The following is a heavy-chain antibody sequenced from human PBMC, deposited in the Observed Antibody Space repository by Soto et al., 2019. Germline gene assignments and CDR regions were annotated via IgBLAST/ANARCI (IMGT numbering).Heavy chain of an antibody. CDR2: IWYDGSNK. CDR1: GFTFSSYG. V-gene: IGHV3-33*01. J-gene: IGHJ4*02. Sequence: QVQLVESGGGVVQPGRSLRLSCAASGFTFSSYGMHWVRQAPGKGLEWVAVIWYDGSNKYYADSVKGRFTISRDNSKNTLYLQMNSLRAEDTAVYYCAREDYVDTAMVFDYWGQGTLVTVSS. CDR3: AREDYVDTAMVFDY. D-gene: IGHD5-18*01.